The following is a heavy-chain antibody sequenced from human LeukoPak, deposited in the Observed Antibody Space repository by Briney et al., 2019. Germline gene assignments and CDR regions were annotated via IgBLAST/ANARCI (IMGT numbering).Heavy chain of an antibody. D-gene: IGHD5-18*01. CDR1: GGSISSYY. J-gene: IGHJ4*02. V-gene: IGHV4-59*08. Sequence: SETLSLTCTVSGGSISSYYWSWIRQPPGKELEWIGYVSYSGSTNYNPSLKSRVTISVDTSKNQFSLKLSSVTAADTAVYYCARRAPYSYEWSTLDYWGQGTLVTVSS. CDR2: VSYSGST. CDR3: ARRAPYSYEWSTLDY.